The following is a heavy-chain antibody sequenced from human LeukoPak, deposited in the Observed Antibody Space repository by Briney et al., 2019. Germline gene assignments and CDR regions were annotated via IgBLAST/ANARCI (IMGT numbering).Heavy chain of an antibody. CDR3: ARAQDCSSGCYRFFDY. CDR2: IYASGST. J-gene: IGHJ4*02. V-gene: IGHV4-4*07. Sequence: SETLSLTCTVSGGSLSSYSWSWIRQPAGKGLEWIGRIYASGSTNYNPSLKSRVTMSLDTSKNQFSLNLSSVTAADTAVYYCARAQDCSSGCYRFFDYWGQGTLVTVSS. CDR1: GGSLSSYS. D-gene: IGHD6-19*01.